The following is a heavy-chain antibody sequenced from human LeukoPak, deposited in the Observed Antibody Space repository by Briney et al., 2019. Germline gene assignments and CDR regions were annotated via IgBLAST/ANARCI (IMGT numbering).Heavy chain of an antibody. J-gene: IGHJ6*03. V-gene: IGHV3-21*01. CDR1: GFTFSSYS. CDR2: ISSSSSYI. D-gene: IGHD6-19*01. CDR3: ARDGYSSGWFYNYYYYYMDV. Sequence: GGSLRLSCAASGFTFSSYSMNWVRQAPGKGLEWVSSISSSSSYIYYADSVKGRFTISRDNSKNTLYLQMNSLRAEDTAVYYCARDGYSSGWFYNYYYYYMDVWGKGTTVTVSS.